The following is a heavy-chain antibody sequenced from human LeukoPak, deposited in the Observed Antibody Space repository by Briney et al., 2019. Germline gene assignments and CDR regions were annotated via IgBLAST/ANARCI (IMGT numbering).Heavy chain of an antibody. Sequence: ASVKVSCKASGGTFSSYAISWVRQAPGQGLEWMGGIIPIFGTANYAQKFQGRVTITADKSTSTAYMELSSLRSEDTAVYYCGRGYCGGGSCYSFGMDVWGKGTTVTVSS. D-gene: IGHD2-15*01. CDR1: GGTFSSYA. CDR3: GRGYCGGGSCYSFGMDV. J-gene: IGHJ6*04. CDR2: IIPIFGTA. V-gene: IGHV1-69*06.